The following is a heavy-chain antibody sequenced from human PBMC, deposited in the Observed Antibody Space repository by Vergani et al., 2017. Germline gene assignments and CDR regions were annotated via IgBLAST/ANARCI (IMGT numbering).Heavy chain of an antibody. CDR1: GGSISSGGYY. V-gene: IGHV4-31*03. CDR3: ARVANYCSSTSCEPYGMDV. D-gene: IGHD2-2*01. J-gene: IGHJ6*02. CDR2: IYYSGSP. Sequence: QVQLQESGPGLVKPSQTLSLTCTVSGGSISSGGYYWSWIRQHPGKGLEWIGYIYYSGSPYYNPSLKSRVTISVDTSKNQFSLKLSSVTAADTAVYYCARVANYCSSTSCEPYGMDVWGQGTTVTVSS.